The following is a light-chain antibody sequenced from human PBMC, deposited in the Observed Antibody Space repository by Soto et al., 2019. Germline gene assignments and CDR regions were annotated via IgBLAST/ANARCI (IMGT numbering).Light chain of an antibody. Sequence: ETVLTQSPGTLSLSPGERATLSCRASQTVSRSYLAWYQQKPGQAPRLLIYAASSRATGIPGRFSGSGSGTDFTLTISRLEPEDFAVYYCQQYGSSPSVTFGQGTRLAIK. CDR2: AAS. CDR1: QTVSRSY. CDR3: QQYGSSPSVT. J-gene: IGKJ5*01. V-gene: IGKV3-20*01.